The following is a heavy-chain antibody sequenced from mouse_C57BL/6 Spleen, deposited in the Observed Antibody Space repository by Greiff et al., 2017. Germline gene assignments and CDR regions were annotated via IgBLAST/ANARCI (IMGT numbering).Heavy chain of an antibody. CDR3: ARKLGLDD. V-gene: IGHV1-85*01. J-gene: IGHJ2*01. CDR1: GYTFPSYD. Sequence: VQLVESGPELVKPGASVKLSCKASGYTFPSYDINWVKQRPGQGLEWVGWIYPRDGSTKYTEKFKGKATLTVDTSSSTAYMELHSLTSEDSAVYFCARKLGLDDWGQGTTLTVSS. D-gene: IGHD4-1*01. CDR2: IYPRDGST.